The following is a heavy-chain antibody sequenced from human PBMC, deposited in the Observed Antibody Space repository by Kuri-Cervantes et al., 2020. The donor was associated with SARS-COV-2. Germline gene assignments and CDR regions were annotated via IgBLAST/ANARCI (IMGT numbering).Heavy chain of an antibody. J-gene: IGHJ4*02. V-gene: IGHV4-59*01. Sequence: ESLKISCTASGGSISSYYWGLIRQPPGKGLEWSGYIYYIGSTNYNPSLKSRVTITVDTSKNQFSLKLSSVTAADTAVYYCARVGGNCSGGSCYSSGFDYWGQGTLVTVSS. CDR2: IYYIGST. CDR3: ARVGGNCSGGSCYSSGFDY. D-gene: IGHD2-15*01. CDR1: GGSISSYY.